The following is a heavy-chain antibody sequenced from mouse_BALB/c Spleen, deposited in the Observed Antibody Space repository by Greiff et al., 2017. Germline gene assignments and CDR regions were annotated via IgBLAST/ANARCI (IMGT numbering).Heavy chain of an antibody. Sequence: EVQLMESGGGLVKPGGSLKLSCAASGFTFSSYAMSWVRQSPEKRLEWVAEISSGGSYTYYPDTVTGRFTISRDNAKNTLYLEMSSLRSEDTAMYYCARYYRYDSWFAYWGQGTLVTVSA. J-gene: IGHJ3*01. D-gene: IGHD2-14*01. CDR2: ISSGGSYT. CDR3: ARYYRYDSWFAY. CDR1: GFTFSSYA. V-gene: IGHV5-9-4*01.